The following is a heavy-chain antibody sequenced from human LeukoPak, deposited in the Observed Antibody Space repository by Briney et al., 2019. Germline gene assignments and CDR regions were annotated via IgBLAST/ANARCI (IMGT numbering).Heavy chain of an antibody. V-gene: IGHV4-4*07. CDR3: ATSLEDFDWLLYYY. CDR1: GGSISTYY. D-gene: IGHD3-9*01. J-gene: IGHJ4*02. Sequence: SETLSLTCSVSGGSISTYYWSWIRQPAGKGLEWIGRIYTSGSTYYNPSLKSRVTISVDTSKNQFSLKLSSVTAADTAVYYCATSLEDFDWLLYYYWGQGTLVTVSS. CDR2: IYTSGST.